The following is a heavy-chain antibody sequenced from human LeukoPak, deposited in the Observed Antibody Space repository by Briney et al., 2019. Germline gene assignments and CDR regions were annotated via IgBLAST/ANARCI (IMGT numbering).Heavy chain of an antibody. CDR2: ISAYNGNT. V-gene: IGHV1-18*01. D-gene: IGHD3-3*01. CDR3: ASGASDFWSGYKD. CDR1: GYTFISYG. J-gene: IGHJ4*02. Sequence: ASVKVSCKASGYTFISYGITWVRQAPGQGLEWMGWISAYNGNTNYAQKLQGRVTMTTDTSTSTAYMELRSLRSDDTAVYYCASGASDFWSGYKDWGQGTLVTVSS.